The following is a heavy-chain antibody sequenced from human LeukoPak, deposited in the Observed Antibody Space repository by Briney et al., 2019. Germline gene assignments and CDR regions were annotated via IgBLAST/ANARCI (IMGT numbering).Heavy chain of an antibody. J-gene: IGHJ4*02. V-gene: IGHV1-24*01. Sequence: ASVKVSCKVSGYTLTELSMHWVRQAPGKGLEWMGGFDPEDGETIYAQKFQGRVTMTEDTSTDTAYMELSSLRSEDTAVYYCATHEPGWYRRAVDYWGQGTLVTVSS. CDR3: ATHEPGWYRRAVDY. D-gene: IGHD1-14*01. CDR1: GYTLTELS. CDR2: FDPEDGET.